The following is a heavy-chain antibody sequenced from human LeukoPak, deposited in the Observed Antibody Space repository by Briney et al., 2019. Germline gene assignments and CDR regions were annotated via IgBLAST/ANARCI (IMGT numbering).Heavy chain of an antibody. CDR3: ATDYYDSSGEYTVDY. CDR1: GFTSSSYA. D-gene: IGHD3-22*01. CDR2: ISGSGYTT. Sequence: RGSLRLSCAPSGFTSSSYAMSWVRQAPGEGVEWVSVISGSGYTTHYAESVKGRFTISRDNSKNMLYLQMNSLRAEDTAVYYCATDYYDSSGEYTVDYWGQGTLVTVSS. V-gene: IGHV3-23*01. J-gene: IGHJ4*02.